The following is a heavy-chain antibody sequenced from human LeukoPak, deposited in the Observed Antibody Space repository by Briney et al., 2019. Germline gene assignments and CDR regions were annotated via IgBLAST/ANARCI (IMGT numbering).Heavy chain of an antibody. CDR3: ARQTNWFDP. Sequence: PSETLSLTCTVSGGSISSYYWSWIRQPPGKGLEWIGYIYYSGSTNYNPSLKSRVTISVDTSKNQFSLKLRSVTAADTAVYYCARQTNWFDPWGQGTLVTVSS. J-gene: IGHJ5*02. CDR1: GGSISSYY. CDR2: IYYSGST. V-gene: IGHV4-59*01.